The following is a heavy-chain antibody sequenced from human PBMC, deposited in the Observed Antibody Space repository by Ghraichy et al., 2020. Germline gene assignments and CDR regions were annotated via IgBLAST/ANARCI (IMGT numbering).Heavy chain of an antibody. CDR3: ARVGRYCSTASCSTRFYYYGMDV. Sequence: GESLNISCAASEFTVGSNYMIWVRQAPGKGLEWVSVIHSDDSTYYADFVKGRFTISRHNSKNTLYLQMNRVRPEDTSVYYCARVGRYCSTASCSTRFYYYGMDVWGQGTTVTVSS. CDR2: IHSDDST. D-gene: IGHD2-2*01. J-gene: IGHJ6*02. CDR1: EFTVGSNY. V-gene: IGHV3-53*04.